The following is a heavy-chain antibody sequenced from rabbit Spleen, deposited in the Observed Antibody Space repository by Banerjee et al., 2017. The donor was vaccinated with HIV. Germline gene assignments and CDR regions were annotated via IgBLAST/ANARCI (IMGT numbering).Heavy chain of an antibody. V-gene: IGHV1S40*01. CDR3: ARLGHADYPYAYGLKL. CDR2: IYAGGSGTT. J-gene: IGHJ4*01. D-gene: IGHD6-1*01. Sequence: QSLEESGGDLVKPGASLTLTCTASGIDFSSTYYMCWVRQAPGKGLEWIACIYAGGSGTTYYASWAKGRFTISKASSTTVTLQMTSLTAADTATYFCARLGHADYPYAYGLKLWGPGTLVTVS. CDR1: GIDFSSTYY.